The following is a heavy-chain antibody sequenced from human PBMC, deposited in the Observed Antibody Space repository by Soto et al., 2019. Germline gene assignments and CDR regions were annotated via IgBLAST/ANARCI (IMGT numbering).Heavy chain of an antibody. V-gene: IGHV4-31*03. Sequence: QVQLQESGPGLVKPSQTLSLTCTVSGGSISSGGYYWSWIRQHPGKGLEWIGYIHYSGTTYYNPYIKSRVTISVDTSKNHFSLKLSSVTAADTAVYYCARATDYGDHYFDNWGQGTLVTVSS. CDR2: IHYSGTT. CDR1: GGSISSGGYY. J-gene: IGHJ4*02. D-gene: IGHD4-17*01. CDR3: ARATDYGDHYFDN.